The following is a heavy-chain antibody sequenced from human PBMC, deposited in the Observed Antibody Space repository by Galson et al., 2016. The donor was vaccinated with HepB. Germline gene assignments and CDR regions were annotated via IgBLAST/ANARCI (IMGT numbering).Heavy chain of an antibody. D-gene: IGHD3-3*01. CDR1: GYIFTSYG. CDR3: AREEIFGMITNYDYYGMDV. Sequence: SVKVSCKASGYIFTSYGISWVRQAPGQGLEWMGWISAYNGHTNYAQKVQGRVTMTTETSTSTAYMELRSLRSDDTAVYYCAREEIFGMITNYDYYGMDVWGQGTTVTVSS. V-gene: IGHV1-18*01. CDR2: ISAYNGHT. J-gene: IGHJ6*02.